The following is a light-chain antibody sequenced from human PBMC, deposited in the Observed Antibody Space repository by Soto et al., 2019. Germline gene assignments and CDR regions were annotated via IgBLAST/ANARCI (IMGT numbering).Light chain of an antibody. CDR2: DAS. J-gene: IGKJ3*01. CDR1: QSVSSL. V-gene: IGKV3-11*01. Sequence: EIVLTQSPATLSLSPGERATLSCRASQSVSSLLAWYQQKPGQAPRLLIYDASNRATGIPARFSGSGSGTDFTLTISSLEPEDFAIYYCHQRSNWPPSFGRGTTVDI. CDR3: HQRSNWPPS.